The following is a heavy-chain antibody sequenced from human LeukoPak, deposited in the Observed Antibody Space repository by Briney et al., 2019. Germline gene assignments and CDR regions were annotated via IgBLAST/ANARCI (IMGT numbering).Heavy chain of an antibody. J-gene: IGHJ4*02. Sequence: ASVKVSCKASGYTFTSYYMHWVRPAPSQGLEWMGIINPSGGSTSYAQKFQGRVTMTRDTSTSTVYMELSSLRSEDTAVYYCARLTRITMIVVVTPLGYWGEGALVSVSS. V-gene: IGHV1-46*01. CDR3: ARLTRITMIVVVTPLGY. CDR1: GYTFTSYY. CDR2: INPSGGST. D-gene: IGHD3-22*01.